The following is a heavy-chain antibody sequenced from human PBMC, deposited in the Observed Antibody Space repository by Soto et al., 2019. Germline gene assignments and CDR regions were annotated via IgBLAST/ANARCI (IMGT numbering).Heavy chain of an antibody. D-gene: IGHD3-22*01. J-gene: IGHJ4*02. CDR2: IIPIFGTA. V-gene: IGHV1-69*13. Sequence: SVKVSCKASGGTFSSYAISWMRQAPGQGLEWMGGIIPIFGTANCAQKFQGRVTITADESTSTAYMELSSLRSEDTAVYYCARGGLYDSSGYSGVYFDYWGQGTLVTVSS. CDR3: ARGGLYDSSGYSGVYFDY. CDR1: GGTFSSYA.